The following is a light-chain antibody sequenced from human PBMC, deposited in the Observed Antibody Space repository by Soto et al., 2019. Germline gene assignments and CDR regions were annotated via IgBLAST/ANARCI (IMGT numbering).Light chain of an antibody. CDR1: SSNIGAGYY. V-gene: IGLV1-40*01. CDR2: GNS. Sequence: QSVLTQPPSVSGAPGQRVTISCTGSSSNIGAGYYVHWYQQLPGTAPKLLIYGNSNRPSGVPDRFSGSKSGTSASLAITGLQDEDDADYYCQSYDSGLSGAVFGGGTQLTVL. J-gene: IGLJ7*01. CDR3: QSYDSGLSGAV.